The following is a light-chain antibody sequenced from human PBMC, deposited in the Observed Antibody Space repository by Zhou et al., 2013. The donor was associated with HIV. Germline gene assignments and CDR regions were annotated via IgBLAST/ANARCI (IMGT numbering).Light chain of an antibody. CDR2: DAS. CDR1: QSISSW. Sequence: DIQMTQSPYTLSASVGDRVTITCRASQSISSWLAWYQQKPGTAPRLLIFDASGLQSGVPSRFTGSGSGTDYTLTISSLQPEDFATYYCQQAHSFPYTFGQGTKLETK. J-gene: IGKJ2*01. V-gene: IGKV1-12*01. CDR3: QQAHSFPYT.